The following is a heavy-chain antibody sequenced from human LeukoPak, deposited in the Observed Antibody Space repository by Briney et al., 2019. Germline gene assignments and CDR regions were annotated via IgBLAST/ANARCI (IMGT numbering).Heavy chain of an antibody. CDR3: ARRVRGVNDAFDV. V-gene: IGHV4-34*01. CDR2: INHSGST. D-gene: IGHD3-10*01. Sequence: SETLSLTCAVYGGSFSGYYWSWIRQPPGKGLEWIGEINHSGSTNYNPSLKSRVTISVDTSKNQFSLKLTYVTAADTAVYYCARRVRGVNDAFDVWDQGTLVTVSS. CDR1: GGSFSGYY. J-gene: IGHJ3*01.